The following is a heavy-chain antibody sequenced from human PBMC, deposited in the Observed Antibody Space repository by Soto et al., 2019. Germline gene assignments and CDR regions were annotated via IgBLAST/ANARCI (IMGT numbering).Heavy chain of an antibody. D-gene: IGHD3-16*01. CDR1: GGSISSYY. Sequence: QVQLQESGPGLVKPSETLSLTCTVSGGSISSYYWSWIRQPPGKGLEWIGYIYYGGSTNYNPSIKSRVTISVDTYKNQFSLKLSSVTAADTAVYYCARRWGDAFDFWGQGTMVTVSS. CDR3: ARRWGDAFDF. V-gene: IGHV4-59*08. J-gene: IGHJ3*01. CDR2: IYYGGST.